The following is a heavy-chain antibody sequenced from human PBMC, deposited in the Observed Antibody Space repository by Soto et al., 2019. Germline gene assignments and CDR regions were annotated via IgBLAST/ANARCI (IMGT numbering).Heavy chain of an antibody. J-gene: IGHJ4*02. CDR2: IIPIFGTA. V-gene: IGHV1-69*01. CDR3: AGWGLGVVVITTHFDY. CDR1: GGTFSSYA. Sequence: QVQLVQSGAEVKKPGSSVKVSCKASGGTFSSYAISWVRQAPGQGLEWMGGIIPIFGTANYAQKFEGRVTITADESTSTAYMELSSLRSEDTAVYYCAGWGLGVVVITTHFDYWGQGTLVTVSS. D-gene: IGHD3-22*01.